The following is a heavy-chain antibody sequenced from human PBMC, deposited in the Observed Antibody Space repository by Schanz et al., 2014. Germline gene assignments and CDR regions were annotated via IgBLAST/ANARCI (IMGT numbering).Heavy chain of an antibody. D-gene: IGHD4-17*01. CDR1: GATFNSYA. CDR2: IIPPLRQT. Sequence: QVRLVQSGAEVMKPGSSVKVSCKSSGATFNSYAFGWVRQAPGQGFEWVGSIIPPLRQTRYAQKFEERVIITADTSTTTVYMDLASLTSDDTAVYFCARIIDGDYLYWGQGTLVTVSS. CDR3: ARIIDGDYLY. V-gene: IGHV1-69*04. J-gene: IGHJ4*02.